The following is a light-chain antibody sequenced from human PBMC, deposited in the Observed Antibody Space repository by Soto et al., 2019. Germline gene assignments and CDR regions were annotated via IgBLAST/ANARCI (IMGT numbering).Light chain of an antibody. CDR3: QTWATVPDGV. V-gene: IGLV4-69*01. J-gene: IGLJ3*02. CDR2: LDSDGSH. Sequence: QSVLTQSPSASASLGASVKLTCTLSSGHSTYAIAWHQQQPEKGPRYLMKLDSDGSHSKGDGIPDRFSGSSSGAERYLTISGLQSEDEADYYCQTWATVPDGVFGGGTKLTVL. CDR1: SGHSTYA.